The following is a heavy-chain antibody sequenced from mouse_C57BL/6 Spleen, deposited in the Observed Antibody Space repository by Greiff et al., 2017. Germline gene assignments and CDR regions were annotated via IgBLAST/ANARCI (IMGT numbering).Heavy chain of an antibody. V-gene: IGHV1-18*01. CDR3: ARRGVYYGSRYFDV. CDR1: GYTFTDYN. D-gene: IGHD1-1*01. Sequence: EVQLQESGPELVKPGASVKIPCKASGYTFTDYNMDWVKQSHGKSLEWIGDINPNNGGTIYNQKFKGKATLTVDKSSSTAYMELRSLTSEDTAVYYCARRGVYYGSRYFDVWGTGTTVTVSS. J-gene: IGHJ1*03. CDR2: INPNNGGT.